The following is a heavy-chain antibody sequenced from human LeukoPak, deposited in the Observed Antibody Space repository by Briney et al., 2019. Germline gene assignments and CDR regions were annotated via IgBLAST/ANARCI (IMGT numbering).Heavy chain of an antibody. D-gene: IGHD3-22*01. CDR2: IYPGDSDT. J-gene: IGHJ3*02. Sequence: GESLKISCKGSGYSFTSYWIGWVRQMPGKGLEWMGIIYPGDSDTRYSPSFQGQVTISADKSISTAYLQWSSLEASDTAMYYCARHGPHDSSGYTNAFDIWGQGTMVTVSS. CDR1: GYSFTSYW. V-gene: IGHV5-51*01. CDR3: ARHGPHDSSGYTNAFDI.